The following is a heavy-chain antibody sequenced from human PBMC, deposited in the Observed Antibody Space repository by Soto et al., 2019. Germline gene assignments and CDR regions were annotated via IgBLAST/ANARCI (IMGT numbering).Heavy chain of an antibody. V-gene: IGHV4-39*01. CDR3: VRQSYSTSSNFDY. J-gene: IGHJ4*02. CDR1: SGSIFSTGHY. CDR2: IYYTGST. D-gene: IGHD6-6*01. Sequence: QLQLQESGPGLVKPSETLSLTCTVSSGSIFSTGHYWGWIRQPPGKGLAWIGNIYYTGSTSYTPSLESRVTISVDTSRNQFTLNVPSVTAADTAVYYCVRQSYSTSSNFDYWGQGTLVTVPS.